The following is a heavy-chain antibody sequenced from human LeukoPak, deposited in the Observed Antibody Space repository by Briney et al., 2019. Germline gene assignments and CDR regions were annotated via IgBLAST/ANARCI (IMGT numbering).Heavy chain of an antibody. Sequence: SSETLSLTCIVSGGSTSSYYWSWIRQPAGKGLEWIGRIYNSGTTNYNPSLKSRVTMSLDTSKNQLSLNLSSVTAADTAVYYCARSGGSGFQLDSWGQGTLVTVSS. D-gene: IGHD1-26*01. J-gene: IGHJ4*02. CDR3: ARSGGSGFQLDS. CDR2: IYNSGTT. V-gene: IGHV4-4*07. CDR1: GGSTSSYY.